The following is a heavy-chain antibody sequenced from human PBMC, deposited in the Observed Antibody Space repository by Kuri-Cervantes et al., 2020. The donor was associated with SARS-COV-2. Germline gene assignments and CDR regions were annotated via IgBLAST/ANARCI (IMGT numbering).Heavy chain of an antibody. J-gene: IGHJ4*02. V-gene: IGHV3-23*01. CDR3: AKGSTAGSWTNFDY. Sequence: GESLKISCAASGFTLSSYAMSWVRQAAGKGLEWVSAISSSGGTTHYTDSVKGRFIISRDNSKNTLYLQMTGLRAEDTAVYFCAKGSTAGSWTNFDYWGQGTLVTVSS. D-gene: IGHD6-13*01. CDR1: GFTLSSYA. CDR2: ISSSGGTT.